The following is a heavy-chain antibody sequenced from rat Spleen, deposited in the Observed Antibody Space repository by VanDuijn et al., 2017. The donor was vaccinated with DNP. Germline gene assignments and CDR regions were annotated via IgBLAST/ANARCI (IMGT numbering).Heavy chain of an antibody. Sequence: EVQLVESGGGLVQPGRSLRLSCVASGFTFSDYYMAWVRQAPTKGLEWVAYISYDGGSTSYGDSVKGRFTISRDNEKSTLDLQMNSLRSEDMSTYFCVRPHHYAGSYPRYWGQGVMVTVSS. CDR3: VRPHHYAGSYPRY. D-gene: IGHD1-12*02. CDR2: ISYDGGST. CDR1: GFTFSDYY. V-gene: IGHV5-22*01. J-gene: IGHJ2*01.